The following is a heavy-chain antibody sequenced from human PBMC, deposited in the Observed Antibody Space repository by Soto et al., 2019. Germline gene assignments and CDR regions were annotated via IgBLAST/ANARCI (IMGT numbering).Heavy chain of an antibody. V-gene: IGHV3-30-3*01. J-gene: IGHJ4*02. CDR3: VRESAGEGSPFDY. CDR1: GFTFSHYY. Sequence: GGSLRLSCAASGFTFSHYYMMLIRQAPGKGMEWVAVISYDGSNKYYADSVKGRFTISRDDAKNSLYLEMHSLRVEDTAVYYCVRESAGEGSPFDYWGQGPLVTVSS. CDR2: ISYDGSNK. D-gene: IGHD3-16*01.